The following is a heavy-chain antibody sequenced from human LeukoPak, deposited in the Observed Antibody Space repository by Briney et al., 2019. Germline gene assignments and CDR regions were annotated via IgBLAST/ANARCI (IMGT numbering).Heavy chain of an antibody. CDR3: ARVGVAAAGTWWFDP. CDR2: IIPIFGTA. J-gene: IGHJ5*02. Sequence: SVKVTCKASGYTFTSYDINWVRQATGQGLEWMGGIIPIFGTANYAQKFQGRVTITADKSTSTAYMELSSLRSEDTAVYYCARVGVAAAGTWWFDPWGQGTLVTVSS. CDR1: GYTFTSYD. D-gene: IGHD6-13*01. V-gene: IGHV1-69*06.